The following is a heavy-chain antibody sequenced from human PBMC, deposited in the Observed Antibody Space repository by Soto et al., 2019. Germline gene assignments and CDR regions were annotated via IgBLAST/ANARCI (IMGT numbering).Heavy chain of an antibody. J-gene: IGHJ4*02. Sequence: QVQLVQSGAEVKNPGASVKVSCKASGYTFTSFYIHWVRQAPGQGLEWMSIINPNGGSTNYAQNLQGRVTLSKDTSTNIVYMELSSLRSEDTAFYYCARGLTAGDYWGQGTLVTVSS. V-gene: IGHV1-46*04. CDR2: INPNGGST. D-gene: IGHD6-13*01. CDR1: GYTFTSFY. CDR3: ARGLTAGDY.